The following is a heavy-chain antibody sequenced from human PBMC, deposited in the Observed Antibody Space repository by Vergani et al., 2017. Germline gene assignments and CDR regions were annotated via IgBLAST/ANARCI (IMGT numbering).Heavy chain of an antibody. CDR2: ISAYNGNT. J-gene: IGHJ6*02. CDR3: ARERIAAAGYYYYYYGMDV. CDR1: GYTFTSYG. V-gene: IGHV1-18*01. Sequence: QVQLVQSGAEVKKPGASVKVSCKSSGYTFTSYGISWVRQAPGQGLEWMGWISAYNGNTNYAQKLQGRVTMTTDTSTSTAYMELRSLRSDDTAVYYCARERIAAAGYYYYYYGMDVWGQGTTVTVSS. D-gene: IGHD6-13*01.